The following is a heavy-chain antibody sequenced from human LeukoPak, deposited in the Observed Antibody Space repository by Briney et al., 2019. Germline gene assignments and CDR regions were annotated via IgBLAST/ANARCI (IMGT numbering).Heavy chain of an antibody. D-gene: IGHD1-26*01. CDR2: ISLSGVT. J-gene: IGHJ4*02. Sequence: PSETLSLTCGVSGGSISSTSWWSWVRQPPGQGLEWIGEISLSGVTNYNPSLKSRVTMSLDRSKNHLSLTLTSVTAADTAVYYCSRESGAFSPFGYWGQGTLVTVSS. V-gene: IGHV4-4*02. CDR1: GGSISSTSW. CDR3: SRESGAFSPFGY.